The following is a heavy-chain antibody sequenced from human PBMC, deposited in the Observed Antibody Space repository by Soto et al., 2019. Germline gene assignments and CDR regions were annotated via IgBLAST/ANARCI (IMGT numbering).Heavy chain of an antibody. CDR2: IYSGGST. CDR3: ARVLDYYDSSGYYDY. V-gene: IGHV3-53*01. D-gene: IGHD3-22*01. CDR1: GFTVSSNY. Sequence: SGGSLRLSCAASGFTVSSNYMSWVRQAPGKGLEWVSVIYSGGSTYYADSVKGRFTISRDNSKNTLYLQMNSLRAEDTAVYYCARVLDYYDSSGYYDYWGQGTLVTVSS. J-gene: IGHJ4*02.